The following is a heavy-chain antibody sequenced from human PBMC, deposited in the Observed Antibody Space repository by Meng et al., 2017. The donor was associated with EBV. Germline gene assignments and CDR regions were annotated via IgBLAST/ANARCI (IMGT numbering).Heavy chain of an antibody. CDR3: ARGPYYYDSSGYYYGEFDP. CDR2: MNPNSGNT. Sequence: QVQVVQSGDEVKKPGASVKVSCKASGYTLTSYDINWVRQATGQGLEWMGWMNPNSGNTGYAQKFQGRVTMTRNTSISTAYMELSSLRSEDTAVHYCARGPYYYDSSGYYYGEFDPWGQGTLVTVSS. V-gene: IGHV1-8*01. J-gene: IGHJ5*02. CDR1: GYTLTSYD. D-gene: IGHD3-22*01.